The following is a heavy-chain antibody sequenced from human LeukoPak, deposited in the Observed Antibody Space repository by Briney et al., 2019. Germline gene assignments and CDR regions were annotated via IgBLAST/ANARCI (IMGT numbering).Heavy chain of an antibody. CDR2: IYYSGST. Sequence: PSETLSLTCTVSGGSISSYYWSWIRQPPGKGLEWIGYIYYSGSTNYNPSLKSRVTISVDTSKNQFSLKLSSVTAADTAVYYCARDPPSQGWFDPWGQGTLVTVSS. CDR1: GGSISSYY. V-gene: IGHV4-59*01. J-gene: IGHJ5*02. CDR3: ARDPPSQGWFDP.